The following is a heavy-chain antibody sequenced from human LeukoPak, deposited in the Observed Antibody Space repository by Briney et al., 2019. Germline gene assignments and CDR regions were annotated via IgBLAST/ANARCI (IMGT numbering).Heavy chain of an antibody. CDR2: LDTSGST. CDR1: GGSINSYY. V-gene: IGHV4-4*07. D-gene: IGHD3-22*01. Sequence: SETLSLTCTVSGGSINSYYWSWIRQPAGKGLEWIGRLDTSGSTNYNPSLKSRVTMSGDTSKKQFSLKLSSVTAADTAVYYCASTTYYYDSSGYYFLDYWGQGTLVTVSS. CDR3: ASTTYYYDSSGYYFLDY. J-gene: IGHJ4*02.